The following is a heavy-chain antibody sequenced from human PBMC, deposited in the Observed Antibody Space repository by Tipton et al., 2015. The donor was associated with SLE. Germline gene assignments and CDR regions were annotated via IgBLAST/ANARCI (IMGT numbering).Heavy chain of an antibody. CDR1: GFTVSSNY. J-gene: IGHJ1*01. CDR3: ARDNQSAYGDSPAEYFQP. Sequence: GSLRLSCAASGFTVSSNYMSWVRQAPGKGLEGVSVIYSGGSTYYADSVKGRFTISRDNSKNTLYLQMNSLRAEDTAVYYCARDNQSAYGDSPAEYFQPWGQGALVTVSS. D-gene: IGHD4-17*01. V-gene: IGHV3-66*01. CDR2: IYSGGST.